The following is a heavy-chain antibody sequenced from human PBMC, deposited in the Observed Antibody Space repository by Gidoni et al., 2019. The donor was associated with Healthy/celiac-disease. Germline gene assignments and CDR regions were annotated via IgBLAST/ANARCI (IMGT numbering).Heavy chain of an antibody. CDR3: ARVVSYCTGGVCYGDY. Sequence: EVQLVESGGGLVKPGGSLRLPGAASGFSFSSYSMNWVRQAPGKGLEWVSSISSSSSYIYYADSVKGRFTISRDNAKNSLYLQMNSLRAEDTAVYYCARVVSYCTGGVCYGDYWGQGTLVTVSS. CDR1: GFSFSSYS. J-gene: IGHJ4*02. D-gene: IGHD2-8*02. CDR2: ISSSSSYI. V-gene: IGHV3-21*01.